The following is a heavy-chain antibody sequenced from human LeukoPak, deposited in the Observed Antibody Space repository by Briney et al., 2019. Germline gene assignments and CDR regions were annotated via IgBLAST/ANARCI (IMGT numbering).Heavy chain of an antibody. CDR1: GFTFDDYG. Sequence: PGGSLRLSCAASGFTFDDYGMSWVRHAPGKGLEWVSGINWNGGSTGYADSVKGRFTISRDNAKNSLYLQMNSLRAEDTALYHCARVVQGQQLGAVDYWGQGTLVTVSS. V-gene: IGHV3-20*01. D-gene: IGHD6-6*01. CDR2: INWNGGST. J-gene: IGHJ4*02. CDR3: ARVVQGQQLGAVDY.